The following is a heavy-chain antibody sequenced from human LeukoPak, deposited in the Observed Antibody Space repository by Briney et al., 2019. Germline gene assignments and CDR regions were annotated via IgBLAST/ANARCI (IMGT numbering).Heavy chain of an antibody. CDR3: ARALGLLYGMDV. CDR2: ISSSGSTI. J-gene: IGHJ6*02. CDR1: GFSFSSYS. V-gene: IGHV3-48*04. Sequence: GGSLRLSCAASGFSFSSYSMSWVRQAPGKGLEWVSHISSSGSTIYYADSVEGRFTISRDNAKNSLYLQMNSLRAEDTAVYYCARALGLLYGMDVWGQGTTVTVSS.